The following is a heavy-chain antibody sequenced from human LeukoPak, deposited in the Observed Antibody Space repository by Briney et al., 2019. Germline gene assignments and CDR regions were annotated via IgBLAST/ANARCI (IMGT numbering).Heavy chain of an antibody. V-gene: IGHV4-4*07. CDR1: GVSISSYY. CDR3: ARVSIRPAYYYYMDV. D-gene: IGHD3-10*01. Sequence: SETLSLTCTVSGVSISSYYWSWIRQPAGKGLEWIGRSYTSGSTNYNPSLKSRVTMSVDTSKNQFSLKLSSVTAADTALYFCARVSIRPAYYYYMDVWGKGTTVTVSS. CDR2: SYTSGST. J-gene: IGHJ6*03.